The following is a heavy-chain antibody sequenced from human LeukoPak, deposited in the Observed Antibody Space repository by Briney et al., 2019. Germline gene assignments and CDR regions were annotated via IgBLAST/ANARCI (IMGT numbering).Heavy chain of an antibody. CDR2: IKQDGSEK. D-gene: IGHD1-26*01. CDR1: GFTFSNAW. Sequence: GGSLRLSCAASGFTFSNAWMSWVRQAPGKGLEWVANIKQDGSEKYYVDSVKGRFTISRDNAKNSLYLQMNSMRAEDTAVYYCAFYSGSYAEDAFDIWGQGTMVTVSS. V-gene: IGHV3-7*01. CDR3: AFYSGSYAEDAFDI. J-gene: IGHJ3*02.